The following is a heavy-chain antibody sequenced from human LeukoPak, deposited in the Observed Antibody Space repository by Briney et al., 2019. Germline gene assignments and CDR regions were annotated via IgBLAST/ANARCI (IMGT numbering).Heavy chain of an antibody. V-gene: IGHV3-30-3*01. CDR3: ARAYDILTGYYEGFDY. D-gene: IGHD3-9*01. CDR1: GFSFSSFA. J-gene: IGHJ4*02. CDR2: ISYDGSNK. Sequence: QPGGSLRLSCAASGFSFSSFAMHWVRQAPGKGLEWVAVISYDGSNKYYADSVKGRFTISRDNSKNTLYLQMNSLRAEDTAVYYCARAYDILTGYYEGFDYWGQGTLVTVSS.